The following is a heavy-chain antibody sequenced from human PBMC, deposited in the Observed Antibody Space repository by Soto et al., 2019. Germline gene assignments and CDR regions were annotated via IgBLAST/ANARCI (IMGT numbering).Heavy chain of an antibody. CDR3: AGERGAGYSSQQYCYGMDV. J-gene: IGHJ6*04. V-gene: IGHV1-69*01. D-gene: IGHD6-13*01. Sequence: QVQLVQSGAEVKKPGSSVKVSCKASGGTFSSYAISWVRQGPGQGLEWMGGIIPTFGTANDGQKFQGRVTITADESTSTAYMELSSLRTEDTAVYDCAGERGAGYSSQQYCYGMDVWGEGTTVTVSS. CDR2: IIPTFGTA. CDR1: GGTFSSYA.